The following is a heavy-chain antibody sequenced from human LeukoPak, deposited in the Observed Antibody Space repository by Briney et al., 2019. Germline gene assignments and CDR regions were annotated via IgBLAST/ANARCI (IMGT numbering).Heavy chain of an antibody. Sequence: GGSLRLSCAASGFTFSSYSMNWVRQAPGKGLEWVSSISSSSSYMYYADSVKGRFTISRDNAKNSLYKQVNSLRAEDTAVYYCARGGYSSSWYHDSWGQGTLVTVSS. CDR3: ARGGYSSSWYHDS. J-gene: IGHJ4*02. D-gene: IGHD6-13*01. CDR2: ISSSSSYM. CDR1: GFTFSSYS. V-gene: IGHV3-21*01.